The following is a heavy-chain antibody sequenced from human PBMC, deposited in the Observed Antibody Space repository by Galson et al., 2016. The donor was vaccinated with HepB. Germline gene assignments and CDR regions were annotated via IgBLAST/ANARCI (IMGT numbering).Heavy chain of an antibody. D-gene: IGHD3-10*01. V-gene: IGHV4-31*03. J-gene: IGHJ4*02. CDR3: ARDRSSGSGNFGY. CDR1: GGSISSGGYY. Sequence: LSLTCTVSGGSISSGGYYWSWIRQHPGKGLEWIGYIYHSGSTYYNPSLKSRVSISVDTSKNQFSLRLSSVTAANTAVYYCARDRSSGSGNFGYWGQGTLVTVSS. CDR2: IYHSGST.